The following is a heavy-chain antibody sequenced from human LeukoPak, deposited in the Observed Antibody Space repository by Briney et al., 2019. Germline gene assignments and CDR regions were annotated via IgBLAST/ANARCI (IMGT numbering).Heavy chain of an antibody. CDR2: IYYSGST. J-gene: IGHJ5*02. Sequence: SETLSLTCTVSGGSISSGGYYWSWIRQHPGKGLEWIGNIYYSGSTYYNPSLKSRVTISVDTSKNQFSLKLSSVTAADTAVYYCARANPGVVAAAMVWDWFDPWGQGTLVTVSS. CDR3: ARANPGVVAAAMVWDWFDP. CDR1: GGSISSGGYY. D-gene: IGHD2-2*01. V-gene: IGHV4-31*03.